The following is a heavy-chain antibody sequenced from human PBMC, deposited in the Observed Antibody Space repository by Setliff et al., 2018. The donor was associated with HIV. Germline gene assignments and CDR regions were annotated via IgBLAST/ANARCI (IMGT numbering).Heavy chain of an antibody. CDR2: ISVYNGNT. V-gene: IGHV1-18*01. CDR3: ARVGGPYYDLLTGYYGAVDY. D-gene: IGHD3-9*01. CDR1: TYTFSSYV. J-gene: IGHJ4*02. Sequence: GASVKVSCKASTYTFSSYVINWVRQAPGQGLEWMGRISVYNGNTNYAQKLQGRVTLTTDTSTSTAYMELRSLTSDDTAVYYCARVGGPYYDLLTGYYGAVDYWGQGTLVT.